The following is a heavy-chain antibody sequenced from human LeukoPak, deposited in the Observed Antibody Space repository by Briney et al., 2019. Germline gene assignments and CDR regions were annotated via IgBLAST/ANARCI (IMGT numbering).Heavy chain of an antibody. J-gene: IGHJ5*02. CDR1: GFTFSSYS. CDR2: ISSSSSYI. D-gene: IGHD3-22*01. Sequence: GGSLRLSCAASGFTFSSYSMNWVRQAPGKGLEWVSSISSSSSYIYYADSVKGRFTISRDNAKNSLYLQMSSLRAEDTAVYYCAGYYDSSGYYYRAWGQGTLVTVSS. V-gene: IGHV3-21*01. CDR3: AGYYDSSGYYYRA.